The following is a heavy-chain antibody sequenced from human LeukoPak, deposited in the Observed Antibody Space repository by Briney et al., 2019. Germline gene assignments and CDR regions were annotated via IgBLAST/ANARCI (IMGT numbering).Heavy chain of an antibody. CDR1: GFTFSSYR. J-gene: IGHJ4*02. D-gene: IGHD6-19*01. V-gene: IGHV3-48*04. CDR3: ARGLLSSGWYEGFDF. CDR2: ISSSGSTI. Sequence: GGSLRLSCAASGFTFSSYRMNWVRQAPGKGLEWVSYISSSGSTIYYADSVKGRFTISRDNAKNSLYLQMNSLRAEDTAVYYCARGLLSSGWYEGFDFWGQGTLVTVSS.